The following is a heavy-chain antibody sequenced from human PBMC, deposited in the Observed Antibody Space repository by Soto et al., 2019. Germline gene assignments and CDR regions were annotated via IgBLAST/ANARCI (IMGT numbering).Heavy chain of an antibody. V-gene: IGHV1-2*02. CDR3: ARDHSRYYDSSGLGH. D-gene: IGHD3-22*01. CDR2: INPNSGGT. CDR1: GYTFTGYY. Sequence: QVQLVQSGAEVKKPGASVKVSCKASGYTFTGYYMHWVRQAPGQGLEWMGWINPNSGGTNHAQKFQGRVTMTRDTSISTAYMELSRLRSDDTAVYYCARDHSRYYDSSGLGHWGQGTLVTVSS. J-gene: IGHJ4*02.